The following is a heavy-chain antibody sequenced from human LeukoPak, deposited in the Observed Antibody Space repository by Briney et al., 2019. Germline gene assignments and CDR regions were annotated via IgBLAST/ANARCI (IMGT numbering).Heavy chain of an antibody. CDR1: GGTFSSYA. V-gene: IGHV1-69*05. CDR2: IIPIFGTA. J-gene: IGHJ6*03. CDR3: ARVVRGRLYYYMDV. Sequence: ASVKVSCKASGGTFSSYAIRWVRQAPGQGLEWMGGIIPIFGTANYAQKFQGRVTITTDESTSTAYMELSSLRSEDTAVYYCARVVRGRLYYYMDVWGKGTTVTVSS. D-gene: IGHD3-10*01.